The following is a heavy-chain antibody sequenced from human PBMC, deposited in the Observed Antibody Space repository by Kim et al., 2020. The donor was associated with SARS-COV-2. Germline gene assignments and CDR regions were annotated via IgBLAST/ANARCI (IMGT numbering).Heavy chain of an antibody. V-gene: IGHV1-69*13. Sequence: SVKVSCKASGGTFSSYAISWVRQAPGQGLEWMGGIIPIFGTANYAQKFQGRVTITADESTSTAYMELSSLRSEDTAVYYCARGSDSGSYGAGFAFDIWGQGTMVTVSS. CDR2: IIPIFGTA. J-gene: IGHJ3*02. CDR3: ARGSDSGSYGAGFAFDI. CDR1: GGTFSSYA. D-gene: IGHD1-26*01.